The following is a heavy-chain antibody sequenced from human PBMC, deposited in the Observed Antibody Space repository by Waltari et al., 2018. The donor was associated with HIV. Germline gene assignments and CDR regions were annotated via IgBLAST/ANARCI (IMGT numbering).Heavy chain of an antibody. CDR2: IYYSGST. CDR1: GGSISSSSYY. D-gene: IGHD3-10*01. Sequence: QLQLQESGPGLVKPSETLSLTCTVSGGSISSSSYYWGWIRQPPGKGLEGIGSIYYSGSTYYNPSLKSRVTISVDTSKNQFSLKLSSVTAADTAVYYCARHYSDVGYYYGSGSYPEYFQHWGQGTLVTVSS. V-gene: IGHV4-39*01. CDR3: ARHYSDVGYYYGSGSYPEYFQH. J-gene: IGHJ1*01.